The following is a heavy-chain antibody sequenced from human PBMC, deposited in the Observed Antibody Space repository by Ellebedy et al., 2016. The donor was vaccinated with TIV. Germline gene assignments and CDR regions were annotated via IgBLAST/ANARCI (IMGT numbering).Heavy chain of an antibody. J-gene: IGHJ4*02. CDR2: ISGNGSII. V-gene: IGHV3-48*01. D-gene: IGHD3-10*01. CDR1: GFTSINYG. CDR3: ARIFGANHFDY. Sequence: GESLKISCEGSGFTSINYGMNWVRQAPGKGLEWISYISGNGSIIYYADSVKGRFTIPRDHAKNSLYLQLNSLRTEDTAVYYCARIFGANHFDYWGQGTLVTVSS.